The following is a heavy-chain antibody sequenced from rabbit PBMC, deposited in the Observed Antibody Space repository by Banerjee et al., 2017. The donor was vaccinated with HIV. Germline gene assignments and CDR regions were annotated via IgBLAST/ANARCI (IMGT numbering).Heavy chain of an antibody. CDR1: GFSFSSSYW. CDR3: ARDVYRSGWNGDFNL. J-gene: IGHJ4*01. Sequence: QEQLEESGGDLVKPEGSLTLTCTASGFSFSSSYWICWVRQAPGKGLEWIACIYTGSGSALYVSWAKGRFTISKTSSTTVTLQMTSLTAADTATYFCARDVYRSGWNGDFNLWGPGTLVTVS. D-gene: IGHD4-1*01. V-gene: IGHV1S45*01. CDR2: IYTGSGSA.